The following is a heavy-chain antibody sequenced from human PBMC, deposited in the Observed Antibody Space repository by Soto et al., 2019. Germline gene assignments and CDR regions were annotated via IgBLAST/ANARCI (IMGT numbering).Heavy chain of an antibody. CDR1: GFTFSSFW. V-gene: IGHV3-74*01. CDR3: VRNRGTFLRDGVEF. Sequence: EVQLVESGGGIVQPGGSLRLSRAASGFTFSSFWMHWVRQAPGKGLVWVSRISGDGNNAVYADSVKGRFTVSRDNAKNTLDLQMNSLTTDDTALYYCVRNRGTFLRDGVEFWGPGIMVTVSS. D-gene: IGHD3-3*01. CDR2: ISGDGNNA. J-gene: IGHJ4*02.